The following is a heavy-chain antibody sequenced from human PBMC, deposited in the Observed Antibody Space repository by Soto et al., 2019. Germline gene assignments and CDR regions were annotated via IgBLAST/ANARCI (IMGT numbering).Heavy chain of an antibody. CDR2: IHPSGGST. CDR3: AKDPSTGPPDC. D-gene: IGHD3-9*01. J-gene: IGHJ4*02. CDR1: GFMFSSYG. Sequence: GGSLRLSCAAAGFMFSSYGMSWVRQAPGKGLQWVATIHPSGGSTHYAESVRGRVTISRDNSRDTLYLQMNSLRAEDTAVYYCAKDPSTGPPDCWGQGALVTVSS. V-gene: IGHV3-23*01.